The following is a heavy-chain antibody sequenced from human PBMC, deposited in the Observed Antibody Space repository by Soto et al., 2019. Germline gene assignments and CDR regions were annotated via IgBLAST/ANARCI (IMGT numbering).Heavy chain of an antibody. J-gene: IGHJ5*02. CDR3: ARDRRYYYDSSGHPIYNCFDP. D-gene: IGHD3-22*01. CDR2: IYYSGST. Sequence: SETLSLTCTVSGGSVSSGSYYWSWIRQPPGKGLEWIGYIYYSGSTNYNPSLKSRVTISVDTSKNQFSLKLRSVTAADTAVYYCARDRRYYYDSSGHPIYNCFDPWGQGTLVTVS. V-gene: IGHV4-61*01. CDR1: GGSVSSGSYY.